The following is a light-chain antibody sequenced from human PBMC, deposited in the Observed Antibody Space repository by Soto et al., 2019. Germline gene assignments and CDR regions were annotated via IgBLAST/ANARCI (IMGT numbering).Light chain of an antibody. V-gene: IGKV1-39*01. CDR3: QQRYSTLFS. J-gene: IGKJ3*01. CDR2: AAS. CDR1: QTIIRY. Sequence: DIQMTQSPSSLSASVGDRVTITCRASQTIIRYLNWYQQKPGRAPNLLIYAASNLQSGVPSRFSGSASGTEFTLTISSLQPEDFATYYCQQRYSTLFSFGPGTKVELK.